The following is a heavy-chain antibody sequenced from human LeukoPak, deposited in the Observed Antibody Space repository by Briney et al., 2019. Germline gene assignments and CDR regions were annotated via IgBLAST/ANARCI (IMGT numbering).Heavy chain of an antibody. D-gene: IGHD6-13*01. CDR2: INPNSGGT. CDR3: ARPLGKTTIAAATDY. Sequence: ASVKVSCKASGYTFTGYYMHWVRQAPGQGLEWMGWINPNSGGTNYAQKFQGRVTMTRDTSISTAYMELSRLRSDDTAVYYCARPLGKTTIAAATDYWGQGTLVTVSS. V-gene: IGHV1-2*02. CDR1: GYTFTGYY. J-gene: IGHJ4*02.